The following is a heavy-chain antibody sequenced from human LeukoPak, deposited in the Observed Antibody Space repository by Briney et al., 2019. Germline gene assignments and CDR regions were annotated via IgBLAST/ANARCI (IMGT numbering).Heavy chain of an antibody. V-gene: IGHV5-51*01. J-gene: IGHJ4*02. D-gene: IGHD2-21*02. Sequence: GESLKISCKGPRHSFHSQWIGWVRQMPGKGLEWMGIINPDDSDTKYSPSLQGQVTISADKSISTAYLQWNSLEASDSAIYYCARRGDSDFRIDWGQGTLVTVSS. CDR1: RHSFHSQW. CDR3: ARRGDSDFRID. CDR2: INPDDSDT.